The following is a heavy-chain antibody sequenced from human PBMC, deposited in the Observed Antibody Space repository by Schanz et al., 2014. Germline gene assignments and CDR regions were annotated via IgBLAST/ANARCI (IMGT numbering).Heavy chain of an antibody. D-gene: IGHD1-20*01. Sequence: VQLVESGGGLVQPGGSLRLSCAASGFMFSSYGMHWVRQAPGKGLEWVGVISYDGSKKSYADSVKGRFTISRDNSKNTLYLQMNSLRPEDTAVYYCANNWNLDYWGQGTLVTVSS. CDR3: ANNWNLDY. CDR2: ISYDGSKK. J-gene: IGHJ4*02. V-gene: IGHV3-30*18. CDR1: GFMFSSYG.